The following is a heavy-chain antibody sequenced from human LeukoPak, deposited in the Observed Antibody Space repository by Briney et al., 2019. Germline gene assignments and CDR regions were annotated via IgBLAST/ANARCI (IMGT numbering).Heavy chain of an antibody. CDR3: AKVRSGSYHFDI. V-gene: IGHV3-23*01. D-gene: IGHD1-26*01. Sequence: GGSLRLSCAASGFTFSSYGMSWVRQAPGKGLEWVSAISGSGGSTYYADSVKGRFTISRDNSKNTLYLQMNSLRAEDTAVYYCAKVRSGSYHFDIWGQGTMVTVSS. CDR1: GFTFSSYG. J-gene: IGHJ3*02. CDR2: ISGSGGST.